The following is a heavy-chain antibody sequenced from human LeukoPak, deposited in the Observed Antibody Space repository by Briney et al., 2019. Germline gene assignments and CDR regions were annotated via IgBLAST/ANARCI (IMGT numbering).Heavy chain of an antibody. CDR3: ARGPALHKNWVGGRWFDP. J-gene: IGHJ5*02. CDR2: IIPIFGTA. CDR1: GGTFSSYA. Sequence: SVKVSCKASGGTFSSYAISWVRQAPGQGLEWMGGIIPIFGTANYAQNFQGRVTMTRDTSESTAYMELSSLRSEDTAMYYCARGPALHKNWVGGRWFDPWGQGTLVTVSS. V-gene: IGHV1-69*05. D-gene: IGHD3-16*01.